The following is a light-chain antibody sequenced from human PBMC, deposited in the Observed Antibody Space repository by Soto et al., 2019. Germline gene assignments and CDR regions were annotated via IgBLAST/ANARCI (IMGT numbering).Light chain of an antibody. CDR2: GAS. J-gene: IGKJ4*01. CDR1: QSLRSN. V-gene: IGKV3-15*01. CDR3: QQYNNWPLT. Sequence: DIALTQSPDTLSVSPGERATLSCRASQSLRSNLAWYQQKPGQAPRLLIYGASTRATGIPARFSGSGSGTEFTLTISSLQSEDFTVYYCQQYNNWPLTFGGATKVDIK.